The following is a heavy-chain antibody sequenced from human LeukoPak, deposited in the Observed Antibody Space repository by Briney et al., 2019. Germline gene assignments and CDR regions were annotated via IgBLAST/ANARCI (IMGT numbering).Heavy chain of an antibody. V-gene: IGHV3-23*01. CDR1: GFTFSSYA. J-gene: IGHJ4*02. CDR2: ISGSGGST. Sequence: EAGGSLRLSCAASGFTFSSYAMSWVRQAPGKGLEWVSAISGSGGSTYYADSVKGRFTISRDNSKNTLYLQMNSLRAEDTAVYYCAKIDDDDYCNFFDYWGQGTLVTVSS. CDR3: AKIDDDDYCNFFDY. D-gene: IGHD4-11*01.